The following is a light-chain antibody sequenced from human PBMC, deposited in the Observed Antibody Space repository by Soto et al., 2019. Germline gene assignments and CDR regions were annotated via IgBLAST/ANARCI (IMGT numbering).Light chain of an antibody. CDR1: QFIDSY. Sequence: EIVLTQSPATLSLSQGERANLSCRASQFIDSYLAWYRQIPGQAPRLLIYDASNRATGIPDRFSGGGSGTDFTLTISSLEPEDFAVYYCQQRSNLPPTFGQGTRLEIK. CDR3: QQRSNLPPT. V-gene: IGKV3-11*01. CDR2: DAS. J-gene: IGKJ5*01.